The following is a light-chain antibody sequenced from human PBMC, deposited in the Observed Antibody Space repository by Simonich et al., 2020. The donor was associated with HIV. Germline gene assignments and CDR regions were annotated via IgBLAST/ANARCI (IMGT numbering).Light chain of an antibody. CDR2: DAS. Sequence: EIVLTQSPATLSLSPGERATLSCRASQSVSSYLAWYQQKPGQAPRLLISDASNRATGIPARVSGSGSGTDFTLTISSLEPEDFAVYYCQQRSNWPPLTFGGGTKVEIK. CDR3: QQRSNWPPLT. V-gene: IGKV3-11*01. J-gene: IGKJ4*01. CDR1: QSVSSY.